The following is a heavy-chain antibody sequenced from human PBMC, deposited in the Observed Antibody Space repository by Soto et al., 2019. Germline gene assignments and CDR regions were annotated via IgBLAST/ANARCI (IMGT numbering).Heavy chain of an antibody. CDR2: IIPIFGTA. J-gene: IGHJ4*02. Sequence: SVKVSCKASGGTFSSYAISWVRQAPGQGLEWMGGIIPIFGTANYAQKFQGRVTVTTDTSTSTVYMELSSLRSEDTAVYYCARQIAARPWFDYWGQGTLVTVSS. CDR3: ARQIAARPWFDY. V-gene: IGHV1-69*05. D-gene: IGHD6-6*01. CDR1: GGTFSSYA.